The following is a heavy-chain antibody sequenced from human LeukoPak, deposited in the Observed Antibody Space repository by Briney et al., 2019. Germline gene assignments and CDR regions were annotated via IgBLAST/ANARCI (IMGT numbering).Heavy chain of an antibody. V-gene: IGHV1-18*01. J-gene: IGHJ4*01. CDR3: ARDSVDGSGTYYNDSPDY. CDR2: ISAYNGNT. Sequence: GASVKVSCKASGYTFSSYGISWVRQAPGQGLEWMGWISAYNGNTDYAQNLRGRLIMTTDTPTSTAYMELRSLRSDDTAVYYCARDSVDGSGTYYNDSPDYWGQGTLVTVSS. D-gene: IGHD3-10*01. CDR1: GYTFSSYG.